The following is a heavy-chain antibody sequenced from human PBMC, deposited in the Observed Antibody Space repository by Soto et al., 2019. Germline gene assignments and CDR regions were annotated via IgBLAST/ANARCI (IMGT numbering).Heavy chain of an antibody. J-gene: IGHJ3*02. Sequence: SENLSLTCTVSGGSISSYYWSWIRQPPGKGLEWIGFIHYSGNTYFNPSLKSRLTMSVDTSRNHFSLNLNFVTAADTAVYYCARWSDSAGLSLPAFDIRGQGTMVTVS. CDR3: ARWSDSAGLSLPAFDI. D-gene: IGHD3-3*01. CDR1: GGSISSYY. CDR2: IHYSGNT. V-gene: IGHV4-59*08.